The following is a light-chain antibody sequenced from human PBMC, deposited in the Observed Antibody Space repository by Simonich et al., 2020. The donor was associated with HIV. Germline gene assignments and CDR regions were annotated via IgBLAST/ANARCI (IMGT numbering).Light chain of an antibody. V-gene: IGLV2-14*01. J-gene: IGLJ3*02. Sequence: QSALTQPASVSGSPGQSITISCTGTINDVGGYNYVSWYQQHPGKAPKLMIYDVTKRPSWVSNRFSGSKSGNTASLTISGLQAEDEADYYCSSYTTSSTLVFGGGTKLTVL. CDR1: INDVGGYNY. CDR2: DVT. CDR3: SSYTTSSTLV.